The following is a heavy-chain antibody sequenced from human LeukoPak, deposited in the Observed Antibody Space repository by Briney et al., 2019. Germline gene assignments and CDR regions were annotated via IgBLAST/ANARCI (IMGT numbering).Heavy chain of an antibody. CDR3: ARAPHPYCSGGNCIYFDY. CDR2: ISSSSYI. D-gene: IGHD2-15*01. J-gene: IGHJ4*02. Sequence: GGSLRLSCAASGFTFSSYSMNWVRQAPGKGLEWVSSISSSSYIYYADSVKGRFTLSRDNAKKSLHLQMNSLRAEDTAVYYCARAPHPYCSGGNCIYFDYWGQGTLVTVSS. V-gene: IGHV3-21*01. CDR1: GFTFSSYS.